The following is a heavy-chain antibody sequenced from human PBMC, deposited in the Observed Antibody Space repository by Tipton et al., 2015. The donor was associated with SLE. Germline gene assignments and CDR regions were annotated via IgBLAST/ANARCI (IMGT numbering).Heavy chain of an antibody. D-gene: IGHD2-15*01. Sequence: SLRLSCVASRFTFSNYWMHWVRQAPGKGLVWVSRINSDGNSTNYADSVKGRFTISRDNAKNTLYLQMSSLRAEDTAVYYCARAKLLDSYGMDVWGQGTTVTVSS. J-gene: IGHJ6*02. CDR3: ARAKLLDSYGMDV. CDR1: RFTFSNYW. CDR2: INSDGNST. V-gene: IGHV3-74*01.